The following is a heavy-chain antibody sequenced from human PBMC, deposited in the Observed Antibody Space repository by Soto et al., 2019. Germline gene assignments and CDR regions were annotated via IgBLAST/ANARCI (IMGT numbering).Heavy chain of an antibody. D-gene: IGHD6-13*01. J-gene: IGHJ5*02. V-gene: IGHV4-31*03. CDR1: GGSISSGGYY. CDR3: ESSSWYWFDP. Sequence: QVQLQESGPGLLKPSQTLSLPCTVSGGSISSGGYYWSWISQHPGKGLEWIGYIYYSGSTYYNPSLKSRVTISVDTSKNQSSLKLSSVTAADTAVYYCESSSWYWFDPWGQGTMVTVSS. CDR2: IYYSGST.